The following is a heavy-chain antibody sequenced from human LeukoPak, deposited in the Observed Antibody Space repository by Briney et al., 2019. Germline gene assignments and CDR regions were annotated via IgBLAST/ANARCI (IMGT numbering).Heavy chain of an antibody. V-gene: IGHV3-53*01. Sequence: GGLRLSCAASGLTVSSNYMSWVRQAPGKGLEWVSVIYSGGSTYYADSVKGRFTISRDNSKNTLYLQMNSLRAEDTAVYYCAREGPYYDILTGYINWGQGTLVTVSS. CDR2: IYSGGST. J-gene: IGHJ4*02. CDR3: AREGPYYDILTGYIN. CDR1: GLTVSSNY. D-gene: IGHD3-9*01.